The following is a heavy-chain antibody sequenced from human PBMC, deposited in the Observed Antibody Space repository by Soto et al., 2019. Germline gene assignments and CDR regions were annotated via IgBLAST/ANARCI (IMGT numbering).Heavy chain of an antibody. Sequence: GASVKVCCKASGYTFSSYGYAWVRQAPGQGLEWMGWISAYNGDTNYAQKFQDRVTLTTDTSTTTAYMELRNLGSDDTAVYYCARSGAYCTSITCLFDSFWGPGTLVTVSS. CDR3: ARSGAYCTSITCLFDSF. CDR2: ISAYNGDT. V-gene: IGHV1-18*01. CDR1: GYTFSSYG. J-gene: IGHJ4*02. D-gene: IGHD2-8*01.